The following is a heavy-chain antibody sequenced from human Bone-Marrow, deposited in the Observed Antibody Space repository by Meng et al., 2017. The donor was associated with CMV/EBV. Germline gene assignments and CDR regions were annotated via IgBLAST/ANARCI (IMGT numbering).Heavy chain of an antibody. Sequence: GESLKISCAASGFISSTYSMTWVRQAPAKGLEWVAFIRYDGINKYYGDSVKGRFTISRDNFKNTVHLQMNSLRAEDTALYYCVKFFRWDQPDDAFDIWGHGTMVTVSS. J-gene: IGHJ3*02. V-gene: IGHV3-30*02. D-gene: IGHD1-26*01. CDR2: IRYDGINK. CDR3: VKFFRWDQPDDAFDI. CDR1: GFISSTYS.